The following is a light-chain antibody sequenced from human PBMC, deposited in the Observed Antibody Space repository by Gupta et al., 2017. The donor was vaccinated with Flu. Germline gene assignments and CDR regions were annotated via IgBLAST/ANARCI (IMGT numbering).Light chain of an antibody. CDR1: SMDVGCYNQ. CDR3: CSYAGSYTFDV. J-gene: IGLJ1*01. CDR2: DVS. V-gene: IGLV2-11*01. Sequence: SMDVGCYNQVSWYPQHPGKAPKLMIYDVSKRPSGVPDRFSGSKSGNTASLTISGLQAEDEADYYCCSYAGSYTFDVFGTGTKVTVL.